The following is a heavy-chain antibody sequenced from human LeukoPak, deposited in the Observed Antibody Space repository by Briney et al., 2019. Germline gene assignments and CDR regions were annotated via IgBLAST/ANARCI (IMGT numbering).Heavy chain of an antibody. Sequence: SETLSLTCAVYGGSFSGYYWSWIRQPPGKGLEWIGEINHSGSTNYNPSLKSRVTISVDTSKNQFSLKLSSVTAADTAVYYCAVRSAMVRGAIRQFDYWGQGTLVTVSS. CDR1: GGSFSGYY. D-gene: IGHD3-10*01. J-gene: IGHJ4*02. V-gene: IGHV4-34*01. CDR2: INHSGST. CDR3: AVRSAMVRGAIRQFDY.